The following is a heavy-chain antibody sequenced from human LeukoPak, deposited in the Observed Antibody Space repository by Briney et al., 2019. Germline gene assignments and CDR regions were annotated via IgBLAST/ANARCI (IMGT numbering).Heavy chain of an antibody. D-gene: IGHD3-22*01. CDR2: ISAYNGNT. Sequence: ASVKVSCKASGGTFSSYAISWVRQAPGQGLEWMGWISAYNGNTNYAQKLQGRVTMTTDTSTSTAYMELRSLRSDDTAVYYCARDTTVYYDSSGYIDYWGQGTLVTVSS. CDR3: ARDTTVYYDSSGYIDY. V-gene: IGHV1-18*01. CDR1: GGTFSSYA. J-gene: IGHJ4*02.